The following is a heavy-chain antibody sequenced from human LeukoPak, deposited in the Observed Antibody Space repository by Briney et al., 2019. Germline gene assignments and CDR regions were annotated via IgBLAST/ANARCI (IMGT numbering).Heavy chain of an antibody. CDR1: GGTFSSYA. J-gene: IGHJ4*02. CDR2: INAGNGNT. CDR3: ARSGGSSSWSPFDY. D-gene: IGHD6-13*01. V-gene: IGHV1-3*01. Sequence: ASVTVSCKASGGTFSSYAMHWVRQAPGQRLEWMGWINAGNGNTKYSQKFQGRVTITRDTSASTAYMELSSLRSEDTAVYYCARSGGSSSWSPFDYWGQGTLVTVSS.